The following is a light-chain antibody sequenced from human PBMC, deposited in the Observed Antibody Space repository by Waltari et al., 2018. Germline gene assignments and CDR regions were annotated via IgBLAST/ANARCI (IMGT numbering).Light chain of an antibody. CDR1: SSDVGGSAS. Sequence: QSALTQPRSVSGSPGQSVTISCTGTSSDVGGSASVSWYQQHPGKAPKLMIYDVTKLPAGVPDLFAGAKSGNAASLAISGLQVEDEADYYCCSYAGSSVLFGGGTKLTVL. CDR2: DVT. CDR3: CSYAGSSVL. V-gene: IGLV2-11*01. J-gene: IGLJ2*01.